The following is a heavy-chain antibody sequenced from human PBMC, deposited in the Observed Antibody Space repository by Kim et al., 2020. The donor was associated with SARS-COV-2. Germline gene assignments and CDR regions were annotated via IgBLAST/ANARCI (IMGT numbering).Heavy chain of an antibody. Sequence: GVSVYYAQSVKGRFTISRDNAKNSRYLQMSSLGADDTAVYYCARIDDGGDYWGQGTLVTVSS. CDR3: ARIDDGGDY. J-gene: IGHJ4*02. D-gene: IGHD2-15*01. CDR2: GVSV. V-gene: IGHV3-11*01.